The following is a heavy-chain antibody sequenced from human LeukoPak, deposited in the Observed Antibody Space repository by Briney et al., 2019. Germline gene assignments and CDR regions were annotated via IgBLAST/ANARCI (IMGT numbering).Heavy chain of an antibody. CDR3: VRWQYCGGNCYFSAFDI. V-gene: IGHV4-59*01. J-gene: IGHJ3*02. CDR2: IYYSGNT. D-gene: IGHD2-21*01. Sequence: SETLSLTCTVSGGSINSYYWSWIRQPPGKGLEWIGYIYYSGNTNYNPSLKSRVTISVDTPKNQFSLKLSSVTAADTAVYYCVRWQYCGGNCYFSAFDIWGQGTMVTVSS. CDR1: GGSINSYY.